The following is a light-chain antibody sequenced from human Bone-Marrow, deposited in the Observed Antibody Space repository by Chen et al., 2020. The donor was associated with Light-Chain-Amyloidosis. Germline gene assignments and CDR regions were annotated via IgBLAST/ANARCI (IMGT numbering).Light chain of an antibody. J-gene: IGLJ2*01. CDR3: QSADSSGTYEVI. CDR2: TDT. Sequence: SYELTQPPSVSVSPGQTARIPCSGDDLPTKYAYWYQQKPGQAPVLVIHTDTERPSGISERFSGCSSGTTATLTISGVQAEDEADYHCQSADSSGTYEVIVGGGTKLTVL. CDR1: DLPTKY. V-gene: IGLV3-25*03.